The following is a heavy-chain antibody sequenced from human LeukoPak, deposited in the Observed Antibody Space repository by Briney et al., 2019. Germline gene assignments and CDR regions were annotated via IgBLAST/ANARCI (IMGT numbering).Heavy chain of an antibody. CDR1: GYTFTGYY. J-gene: IGHJ4*02. CDR2: INPNSGGT. Sequence: ASVKVSCKASGYTFTGYYMHWVRQAPGQGLEWMGWINPNSGGTNYAQKFQGRVTMTRDTSISTAYMELSRLRSDDTAVYYCARDAGQWLDAYYFDYWGQGTLVTVSS. CDR3: ARDAGQWLDAYYFDY. V-gene: IGHV1-2*02. D-gene: IGHD6-19*01.